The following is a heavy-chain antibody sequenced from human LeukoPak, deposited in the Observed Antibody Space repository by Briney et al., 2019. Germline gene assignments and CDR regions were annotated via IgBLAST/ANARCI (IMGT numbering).Heavy chain of an antibody. D-gene: IGHD3-16*01. Sequence: GGSLRLSCAASGFTFSSYWMSWVRQAPGKGLEWVANIKQDGSEKYYVDSVKGRFTISRDNAKNSLYLQMNSLRAEDTAVYYCARGASRNVLGPLDYWGQGTLVTVSS. V-gene: IGHV3-7*01. CDR2: IKQDGSEK. CDR3: ARGASRNVLGPLDY. J-gene: IGHJ4*02. CDR1: GFTFSSYW.